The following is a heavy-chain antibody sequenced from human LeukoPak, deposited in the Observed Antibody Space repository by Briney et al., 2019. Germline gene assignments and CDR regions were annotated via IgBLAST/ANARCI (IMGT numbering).Heavy chain of an antibody. Sequence: PGGSLRLSCAASGFTFSSYAMSWVRQAPGKGLEWVSAISGSGGSTYYADSVKGRFTISRDNSKNTLYLQMDSLRAEDTVVYYCGSYYSDTPYYFDYWGQGTLVTVSS. CDR2: ISGSGGST. V-gene: IGHV3-23*01. J-gene: IGHJ4*02. CDR3: GSYYSDTPYYFDY. CDR1: GFTFSSYA. D-gene: IGHD1-26*01.